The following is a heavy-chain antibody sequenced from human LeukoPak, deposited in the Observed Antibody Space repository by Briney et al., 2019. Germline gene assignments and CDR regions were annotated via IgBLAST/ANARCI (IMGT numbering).Heavy chain of an antibody. J-gene: IGHJ3*02. CDR1: GFTFSSYS. D-gene: IGHD6-13*01. CDR2: ISSSSSTI. CDR3: ARDARGSWYVAGAFDI. V-gene: IGHV3-48*01. Sequence: HPGGSLRLSCAASGFTFSSYSMNWVRQAPGKGLEWVSYISSSSSTIYYADSVKGRFTISRDNAKNSLYLQMNSLRAEDTAVYYCARDARGSWYVAGAFDIWGQGTMVTVSS.